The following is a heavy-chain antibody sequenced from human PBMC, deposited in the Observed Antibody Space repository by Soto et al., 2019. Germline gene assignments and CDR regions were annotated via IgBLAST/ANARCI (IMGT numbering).Heavy chain of an antibody. CDR3: ASFYSSRGEFYFYGMDV. CDR1: GYIFTGYF. D-gene: IGHD6-13*01. V-gene: IGHV1-2*02. Sequence: QVQLVQSGAEVKKPGASVKVSCQASGYIFTGYFMHWVRQAPGQGLEWMGWINPNSGGTNYAQKFQGRVTLTRDTSISTAYLDLSSLRSDDTAVYYCASFYSSRGEFYFYGMDVWGKGTTVTVSS. CDR2: INPNSGGT. J-gene: IGHJ6*04.